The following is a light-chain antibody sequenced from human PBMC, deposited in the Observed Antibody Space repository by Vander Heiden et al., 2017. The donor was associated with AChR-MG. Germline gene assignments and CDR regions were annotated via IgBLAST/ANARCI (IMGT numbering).Light chain of an antibody. V-gene: IGKV2-28*01. J-gene: IGKJ1*01. CDR2: LGA. CDR3: RQALQTPRT. CDR1: QSLLHSNGYND. Sequence: DIVMTQSPLSLHVTPGEPASLPCRSSQSLLHSNGYNDLDWYLQKPGQSPQLLIYLGANRASGVPDRFSGSGSGTDFTLKISRVEAEDVGVYYCRQALQTPRTFGQGTKVEIK.